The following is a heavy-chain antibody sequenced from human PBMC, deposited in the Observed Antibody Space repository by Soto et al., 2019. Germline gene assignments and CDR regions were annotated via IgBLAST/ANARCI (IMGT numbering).Heavy chain of an antibody. Sequence: GGSLRLSCAASGFTFSSYGMHWVRQAPGKGLEWVAVIWYDGSNKYYADSVKGRFTISRDNSKNTLYLQMNSLRAEDTAVYYCARDEDYYDSSGPDAFDIWGQGTMVTVSS. CDR3: ARDEDYYDSSGPDAFDI. J-gene: IGHJ3*02. CDR2: IWYDGSNK. D-gene: IGHD3-22*01. CDR1: GFTFSSYG. V-gene: IGHV3-33*01.